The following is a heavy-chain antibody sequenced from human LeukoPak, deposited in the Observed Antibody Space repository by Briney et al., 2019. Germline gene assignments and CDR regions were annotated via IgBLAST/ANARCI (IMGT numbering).Heavy chain of an antibody. CDR3: VKEGVILAPGVYWYMDG. V-gene: IGHV3-30*02. Sequence: PGGPLRLSCVGSTFTFSDYGMHWVRQAPGKGLGLGAFIRNDGAKTYYPDSAKGRFTTSRDNSRNTLYLQMNSLTAEDTAVFYCVKEGVILAPGVYWYMDGSGRGTTVTVTS. J-gene: IGHJ6*03. CDR1: TFTFSDYG. CDR2: IRNDGAKT. D-gene: IGHD3-16*02.